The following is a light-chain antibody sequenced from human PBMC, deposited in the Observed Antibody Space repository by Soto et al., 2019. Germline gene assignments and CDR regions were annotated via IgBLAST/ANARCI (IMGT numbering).Light chain of an antibody. CDR2: GAS. CDR3: QQYGSSPRT. CDR1: QSVSSSY. V-gene: IGKV3-20*01. J-gene: IGKJ1*01. Sequence: EIVFTQSPATLSLSPGERATLSCRASQSVSSSYLAWYQQKPGQAPRLLIYGASSRATGIPDRFSGSGSGTDFAVTISRLEPEDFAVYYCQQYGSSPRTFGQGTKV.